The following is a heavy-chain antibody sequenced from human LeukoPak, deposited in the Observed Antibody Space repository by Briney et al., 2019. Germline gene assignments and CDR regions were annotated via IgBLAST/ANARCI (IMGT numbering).Heavy chain of an antibody. J-gene: IGHJ4*02. D-gene: IGHD3-10*01. CDR3: TTGKMEEIVWFRGLIDS. CDR2: IRSKTDGETS. Sequence: GGSLRLSCAASGFTFSKAWMSWVRQAPGKGLEWVGRIRSKTDGETSDYAAPVKGRFTISRDDSQNTLFLQMNSLKNEDTALYYCTTGKMEEIVWFRGLIDSWGQGTLVTVSS. CDR1: GFTFSKAW. V-gene: IGHV3-15*01.